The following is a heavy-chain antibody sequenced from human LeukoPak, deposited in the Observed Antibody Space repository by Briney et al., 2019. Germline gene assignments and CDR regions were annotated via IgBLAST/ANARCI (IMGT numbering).Heavy chain of an antibody. J-gene: IGHJ3*02. D-gene: IGHD3-22*01. V-gene: IGHV4-39*01. CDR1: GDSVSISSYY. Sequence: SETLSLTCTVSGDSVSISSYYWGWIRQPPGKGREWIGSISYSGSTYYNPSLKSRVTISVDTSKNHFSLKLSSVTAADTAVYYCARRMPGDYNDSSGYTDDAFHIWGQGTMVTVSS. CDR3: ARRMPGDYNDSSGYTDDAFHI. CDR2: ISYSGST.